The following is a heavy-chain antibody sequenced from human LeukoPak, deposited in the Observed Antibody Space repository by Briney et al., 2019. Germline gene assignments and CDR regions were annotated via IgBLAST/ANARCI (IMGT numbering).Heavy chain of an antibody. Sequence: SETLSLTCTVSGGSITSSSYYWGWIRQPPGKGPEWIGSIYYSGSTNYNPSLKSRVTISLDTSKNQFSLKLSSVTAADTAVYYCARDRSPRFGDYAPLDYWGQGTLVTVSS. CDR2: IYYSGST. J-gene: IGHJ4*02. V-gene: IGHV4-39*07. CDR3: ARDRSPRFGDYAPLDY. D-gene: IGHD4-17*01. CDR1: GGSITSSSYY.